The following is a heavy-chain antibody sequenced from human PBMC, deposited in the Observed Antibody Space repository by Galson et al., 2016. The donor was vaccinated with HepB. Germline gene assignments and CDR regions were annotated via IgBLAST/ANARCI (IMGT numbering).Heavy chain of an antibody. D-gene: IGHD3-16*01. Sequence: SETLSLTCTVSGGSISSGPYYWGWIRQPPGKGLEWIGSIDYSGSTYNNPPLKSRVTMSVDTSKNQFSLKLTSVTAADTAVYYCARHVIGDYGDYFDYWGQGTLVPVSS. CDR1: GGSISSGPYY. CDR2: IDYSGST. V-gene: IGHV4-39*01. J-gene: IGHJ4*02. CDR3: ARHVIGDYGDYFDY.